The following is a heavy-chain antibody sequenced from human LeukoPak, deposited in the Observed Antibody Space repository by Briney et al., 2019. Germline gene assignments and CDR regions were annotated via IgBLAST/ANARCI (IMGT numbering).Heavy chain of an antibody. CDR3: ARDVLGYSSTPDAFDY. J-gene: IGHJ4*02. D-gene: IGHD6-13*01. Sequence: PGGSLRLFCASSGFTFSSYEMNWVRLAPGKALAWVSYISSSGSTIYYADSVKGRFTIFRDNAKNSLYLQMNSLRAEDTAVYYCARDVLGYSSTPDAFDYWGQGTLVTVSS. CDR2: ISSSGSTI. CDR1: GFTFSSYE. V-gene: IGHV3-48*03.